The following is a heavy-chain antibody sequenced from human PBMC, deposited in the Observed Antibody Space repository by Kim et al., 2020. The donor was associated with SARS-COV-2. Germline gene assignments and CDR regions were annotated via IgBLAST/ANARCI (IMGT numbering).Heavy chain of an antibody. CDR2: TI. CDR3: ARDSNWAFDY. D-gene: IGHD1-1*01. V-gene: IGHV3-48*02. Sequence: TIDYADAGRGGFTIARDNAKNSLYLQVNSLRDEDTAVYYCARDSNWAFDYWGQGTLVTVSS. J-gene: IGHJ4*02.